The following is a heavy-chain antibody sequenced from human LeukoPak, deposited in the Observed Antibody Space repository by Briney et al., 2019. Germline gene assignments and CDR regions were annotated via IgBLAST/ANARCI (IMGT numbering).Heavy chain of an antibody. CDR1: GFTFSSYG. J-gene: IGHJ6*03. CDR3: AKAVYDILTGTHYMDV. CDR2: IRYDGSNK. D-gene: IGHD3-9*01. Sequence: PGGSLRLSCAASGFTFSSYGMHWVRQAPGKGLEWVAFIRYDGSNKYYADSVKGRFTISRDNSKNTLYLQMNSLRAEDTAVYYCAKAVYDILTGTHYMDVWGKGTTVTISS. V-gene: IGHV3-30*02.